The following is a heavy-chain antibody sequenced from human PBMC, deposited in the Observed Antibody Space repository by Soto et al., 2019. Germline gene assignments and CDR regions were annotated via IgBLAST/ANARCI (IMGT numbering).Heavy chain of an antibody. J-gene: IGHJ6*02. Sequence: PXESLKVSWKCSGYSFSSYLSSLVLQMPGKGLEWMGRIDPSDSYPNYSPSFQGHVTISVDKSISTAYLQWSSLKASDTATYYCASKSIEAQYYYGMDVWGQGTTVTVSS. CDR3: ASKSIEAQYYYGMDV. D-gene: IGHD6-13*01. CDR1: GYSFSSYL. V-gene: IGHV5-10-1*01. CDR2: IDPSDSYP.